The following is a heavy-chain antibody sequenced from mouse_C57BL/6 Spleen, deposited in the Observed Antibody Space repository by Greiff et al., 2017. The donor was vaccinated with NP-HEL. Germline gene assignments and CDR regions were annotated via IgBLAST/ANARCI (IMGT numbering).Heavy chain of an antibody. Sequence: QVQLKQSGAELVRPGASVTLSCKASGYTFTAYEMHWVKQTPVHGLEWIGAIDPETGGTAYNQKFKGKAILTADKSSSTAYMELRSLTSEDSAVYYRTRRGYYGNYHYYFDYWGQGTTLTVSS. CDR3: TRRGYYGNYHYYFDY. CDR2: IDPETGGT. D-gene: IGHD2-1*01. V-gene: IGHV1-15*01. CDR1: GYTFTAYE. J-gene: IGHJ2*01.